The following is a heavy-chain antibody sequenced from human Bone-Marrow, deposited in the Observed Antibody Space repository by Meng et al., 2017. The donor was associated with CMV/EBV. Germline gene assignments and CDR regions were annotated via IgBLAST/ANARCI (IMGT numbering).Heavy chain of an antibody. Sequence: GESLKISCAASGFTFSSYSMNWVRQAPGKGLEWVAILSYDGGHKECADSVQGRCTISRDNAKNSLYLQMNSLRAEDTAVYYCARGRDDFWSGYSGYWGQGTLVTVSS. V-gene: IGHV3-30*03. J-gene: IGHJ4*02. CDR3: ARGRDDFWSGYSGY. CDR2: LSYDGGHK. CDR1: GFTFSSYS. D-gene: IGHD3-3*01.